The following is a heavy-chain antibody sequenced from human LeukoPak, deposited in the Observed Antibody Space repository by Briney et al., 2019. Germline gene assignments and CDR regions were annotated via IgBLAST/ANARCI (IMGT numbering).Heavy chain of an antibody. CDR2: IYPGDSDT. CDR3: ARVVNDYVWGSYRYGAAFDI. J-gene: IGHJ3*02. V-gene: IGHV5-51*01. Sequence: GESLQISCQGSGYSFTSYWIGWVRQMPGKGPEWMGIIYPGDSDTRYSPSFQGQVTISADKSISTAYLQWSSLKASDTAMYYCARVVNDYVWGSYRYGAAFDIWGQGTMVTVSS. D-gene: IGHD3-16*02. CDR1: GYSFTSYW.